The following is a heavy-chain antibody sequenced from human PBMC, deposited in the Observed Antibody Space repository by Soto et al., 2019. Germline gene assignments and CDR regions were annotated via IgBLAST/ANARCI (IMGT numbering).Heavy chain of an antibody. CDR2: INHSGST. CDR3: ARYYYDSSGSHPPYGMDV. J-gene: IGHJ6*02. Sequence: QVQLQQWGAGLLKPSETLSLTCAVYGGSFSGYYWSWIRQPPGKGLEWIGEINHSGSTNYNPSLKSRVTISVDTSKHQFSLKLSSVTAADTAVYYCARYYYDSSGSHPPYGMDVWGQGTTVTVSS. D-gene: IGHD3-22*01. V-gene: IGHV4-34*01. CDR1: GGSFSGYY.